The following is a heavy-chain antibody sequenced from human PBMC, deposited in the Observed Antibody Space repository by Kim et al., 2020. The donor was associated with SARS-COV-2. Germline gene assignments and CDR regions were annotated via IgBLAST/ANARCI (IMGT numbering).Heavy chain of an antibody. D-gene: IGHD3-3*01. Sequence: GGSLRLSCAASGFTFSSYSMHWVRQAPGKGLEWVAVISYDGSNKYYADSVKGRFTISRDNSKNTLYLQMNSLRAEDTAVYYCAKTWSGYYYDAFDIWGQG. V-gene: IGHV3-30*18. J-gene: IGHJ3*02. CDR2: ISYDGSNK. CDR1: GFTFSSYS. CDR3: AKTWSGYYYDAFDI.